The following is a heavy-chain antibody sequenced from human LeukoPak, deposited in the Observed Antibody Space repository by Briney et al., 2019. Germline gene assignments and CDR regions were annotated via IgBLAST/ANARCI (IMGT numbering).Heavy chain of an antibody. CDR1: GYSISSGYY. CDR2: IYHSGGT. V-gene: IGHV4-38-2*02. J-gene: IGHJ4*02. CDR3: AREGNSGTYFKGEDFDY. Sequence: SETLSLTCAVSGYSISSGYYWGWIRPPPGKGLEWIGSIYHSGGTYYNPSLKSRVTISVDTSKNQFSLKLSSVTAADTAVYYCAREGNSGTYFKGEDFDYWGQGTLVTVSS. D-gene: IGHD1-26*01.